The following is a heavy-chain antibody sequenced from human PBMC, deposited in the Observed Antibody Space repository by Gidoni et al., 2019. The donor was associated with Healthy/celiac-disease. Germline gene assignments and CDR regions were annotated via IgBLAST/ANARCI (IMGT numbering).Heavy chain of an antibody. CDR1: GGSFSGYY. D-gene: IGHD3-10*01. CDR3: ARITVLLSFGESSSFDY. CDR2: INKSGST. J-gene: IGHJ4*02. V-gene: IGHV4-34*01. Sequence: QVQLQQWGAGLLKPSETLSLTCAVYGGSFSGYYGSWFRQPPGKGLEWIGEINKSGSTNSNSSLKSRVNISVDTSKNQFSLKLSSVTAADTAVYYCARITVLLSFGESSSFDYWGQGTLVTVSS.